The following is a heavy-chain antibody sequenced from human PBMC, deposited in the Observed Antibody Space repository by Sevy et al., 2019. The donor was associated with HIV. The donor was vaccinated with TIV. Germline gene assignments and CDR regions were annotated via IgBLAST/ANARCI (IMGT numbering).Heavy chain of an antibody. D-gene: IGHD1-26*01. CDR3: VKGGVTWELLDY. CDR2: ISYDGSSK. J-gene: IGHJ4*02. V-gene: IGHV3-30*18. CDR1: GFIFSSYG. Sequence: GGSLRLSCAASGFIFSSYGMHWVRQAPGKGLEWVTIISYDGSSKYDEDSVKGRFTISRDNSENILYLQMNSLRTDDTAVYYCVKGGVTWELLDYWGQGTLVTVSS.